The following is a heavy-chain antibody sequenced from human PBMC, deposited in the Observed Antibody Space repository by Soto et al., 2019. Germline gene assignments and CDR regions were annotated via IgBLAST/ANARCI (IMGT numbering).Heavy chain of an antibody. CDR1: GGSFSGYY. J-gene: IGHJ5*02. CDR2: INPSGSP. V-gene: IGHV4-34*01. CDR3: ATANWSHHYFDP. D-gene: IGHD1-1*01. Sequence: QVRLQQWGTGLLKSSETLSLTCAVYGGSFSGYYWSWLRQPPGKGLEWIGEINPSGSPNYHPSLKSRVTISVDTSKNQFSLKMTSVTAADTAVYYCATANWSHHYFDPWGQGTLVTVSS.